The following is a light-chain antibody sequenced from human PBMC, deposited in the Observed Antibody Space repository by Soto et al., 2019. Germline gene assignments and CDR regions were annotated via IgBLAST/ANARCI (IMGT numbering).Light chain of an antibody. J-gene: IGLJ2*01. CDR3: CSYAGIVV. CDR2: DVS. Sequence: QSALTQPRSVSGSPGQSVTISCTGTSSDVGGYNYVSWYQQHPGKAPKLMIYDVSKRPSGVPDRFSGYKSGNTASLTISGLQAEDEADYYCCSYAGIVVFGGGTQLTVL. CDR1: SSDVGGYNY. V-gene: IGLV2-11*01.